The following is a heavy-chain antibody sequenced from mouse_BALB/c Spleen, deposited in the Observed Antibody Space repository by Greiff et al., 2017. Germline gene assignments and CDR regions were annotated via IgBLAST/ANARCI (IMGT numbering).Heavy chain of an antibody. CDR2: ISSGGST. Sequence: EVQGVESGGGLVKPGGSLKLSCAASGFTFSSYAMSWVRQTPEKRLEWVASISSGGSTYYPDSVKGRFTISRDNARNILYLQMSSLRSEDTAMYYCARVLRSYYAMDYWGQGTSVTVSS. CDR1: GFTFSSYA. J-gene: IGHJ4*01. CDR3: ARVLRSYYAMDY. D-gene: IGHD1-1*01. V-gene: IGHV5-6-5*01.